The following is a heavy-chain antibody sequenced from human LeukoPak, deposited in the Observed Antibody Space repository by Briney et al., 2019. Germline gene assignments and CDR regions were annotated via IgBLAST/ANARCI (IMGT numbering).Heavy chain of an antibody. CDR2: IYPGDSDT. Sequence: GESLKISCKASGYSLTDYWIGWVRQMPGKGLEWMGIIYPGDSDTRYSPSFQGQVTISADKSISTAYLQWSSLKASDTAMYYCARRAGAYSSSWSFDYWGQGTLVTVSS. D-gene: IGHD6-13*01. V-gene: IGHV5-51*01. CDR1: GYSLTDYW. CDR3: ARRAGAYSSSWSFDY. J-gene: IGHJ4*02.